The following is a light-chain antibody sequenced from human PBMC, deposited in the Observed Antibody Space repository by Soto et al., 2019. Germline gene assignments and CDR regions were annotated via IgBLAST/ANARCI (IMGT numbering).Light chain of an antibody. J-gene: IGKJ5*01. Sequence: DIQMTQSPSSLSASVVDRVTITCRASQDIAYDLGWYQQKPGKVPKRLIYAASSLQSGVPSRFSGSESGTEFPLTIIRLQREDFATYYRLHHNSYPITFGRETRLEIK. CDR3: LHHNSYPIT. CDR2: AAS. CDR1: QDIAYD. V-gene: IGKV1-17*01.